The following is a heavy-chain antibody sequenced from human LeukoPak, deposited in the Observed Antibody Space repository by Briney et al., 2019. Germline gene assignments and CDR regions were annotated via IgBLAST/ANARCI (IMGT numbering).Heavy chain of an antibody. V-gene: IGHV4-4*07. CDR1: GGSVSSYY. Sequence: SETLSLTCTVSGGSVSSYYWSWIRQPAGKGLEWIGRIYTSGSTNYNPSLKSRVTMSVDTSKNQFSLKLSSVTAADTAVYYCARDLAVAGRGDAFAIWDQGTMVTVSS. CDR2: IYTSGST. CDR3: ARDLAVAGRGDAFAI. D-gene: IGHD6-19*01. J-gene: IGHJ3*02.